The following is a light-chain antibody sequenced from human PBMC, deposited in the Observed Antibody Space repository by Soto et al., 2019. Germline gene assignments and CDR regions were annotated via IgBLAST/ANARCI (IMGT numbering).Light chain of an antibody. Sequence: DIQMTQSPSTLSASVGDRVTITCRASQSISSWLAWYQQKPGKAPKLLIYDASSLESGVPSRFSGSGSGTEFTLTISSLHLDDFATYYCQQYNSYPWTFGQGTKV. CDR1: QSISSW. J-gene: IGKJ1*01. CDR3: QQYNSYPWT. CDR2: DAS. V-gene: IGKV1-5*01.